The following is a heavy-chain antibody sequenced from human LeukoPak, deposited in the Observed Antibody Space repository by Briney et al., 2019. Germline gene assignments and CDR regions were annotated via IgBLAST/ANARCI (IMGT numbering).Heavy chain of an antibody. V-gene: IGHV5-10-1*01. CDR1: GYSFTSYW. D-gene: IGHD3-22*01. CDR3: ARGEGYYDGSGYYYHFDY. Sequence: GESLKISCKGSGYSFTSYWISWVRQMPGKGLEWMGRIDPSDSYTNYSPSFQGHVTISADKSISTAYLQWSSLKASDTAMYYCARGEGYYDGSGYYYHFDYWGQGTLVTVSS. CDR2: IDPSDSYT. J-gene: IGHJ4*02.